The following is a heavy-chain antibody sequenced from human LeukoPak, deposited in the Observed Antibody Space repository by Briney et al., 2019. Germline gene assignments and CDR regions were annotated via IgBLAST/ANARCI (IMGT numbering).Heavy chain of an antibody. CDR2: ISGSGGST. V-gene: IGHV3-23*01. Sequence: PGGSLRLSCAASGFTFSSYAMSWVRQAPGKGLEGVSAISGSGGSTYYADSVQGRFTISRDNSKNTLYLQMNSLRAEDTAVYYCAKASFYSSSLPGYWGQGTLVTVSS. CDR1: GFTFSSYA. D-gene: IGHD6-6*01. CDR3: AKASFYSSSLPGY. J-gene: IGHJ4*02.